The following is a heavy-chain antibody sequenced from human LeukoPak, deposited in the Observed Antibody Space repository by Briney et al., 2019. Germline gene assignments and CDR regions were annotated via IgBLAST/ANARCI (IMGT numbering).Heavy chain of an antibody. V-gene: IGHV4-61*01. CDR1: GGSISSGSYY. CDR3: ARDQEGCSGGSCYSRGAWFDP. J-gene: IGHJ5*02. Sequence: SQTLSLTCTVSGGSISSGSYYWSWIRQPPGKGLEWIGYIYYSGSTNYNPSLKSRVTISVDTSKNQFSLKLSSVTAADTAVYYCARDQEGCSGGSCYSRGAWFDPWGQGTLVTVSS. CDR2: IYYSGST. D-gene: IGHD2-15*01.